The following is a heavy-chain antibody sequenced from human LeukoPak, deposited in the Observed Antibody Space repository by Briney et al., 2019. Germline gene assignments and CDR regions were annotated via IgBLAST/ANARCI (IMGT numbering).Heavy chain of an antibody. CDR2: IYYSGST. D-gene: IGHD2-21*02. Sequence: SETLSLTCTVSGGSISSSSYYWGWIRQPTGKGLEWIGSIYYSGSTYYNPSLKSRVTISVDTSKNQFSLKLSSVTAADTAVYYCARNWGRHIVVVTGIEWGQGTLVTVSS. V-gene: IGHV4-39*01. J-gene: IGHJ4*02. CDR1: GGSISSSSYY. CDR3: ARNWGRHIVVVTGIE.